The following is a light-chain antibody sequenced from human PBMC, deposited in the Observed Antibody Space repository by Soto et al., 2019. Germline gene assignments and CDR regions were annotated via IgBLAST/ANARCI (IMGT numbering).Light chain of an antibody. Sequence: EIVLTQSPGTLSLSPGERATLPCRASRSVSSNYLAWYQQKPGQCPRLLIYGASSRATGIPDRFSGSGSGTDFTLTISRLEPEDFAMYYCQQYGSSSGWTFGQGTKVDIK. CDR3: QQYGSSSGWT. J-gene: IGKJ1*01. CDR2: GAS. CDR1: RSVSSNY. V-gene: IGKV3-20*01.